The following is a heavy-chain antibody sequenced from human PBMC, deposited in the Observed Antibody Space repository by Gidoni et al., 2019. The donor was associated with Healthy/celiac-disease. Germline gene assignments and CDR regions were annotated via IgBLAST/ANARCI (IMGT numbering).Heavy chain of an antibody. V-gene: IGHV4-61*02. CDR2: IYTSGST. CDR3: ARLNHYFDY. Sequence: QVQLQESRPGLVQPSQTLSLTFPVSGGSISSGSYYWSWIRQPAGKGLDWLGRIYTSGSTNYNPSLKSRVTISVDTSKNQFALKLSSVTAADTAVYYCARLNHYFDYWGQGTLVTVSS. J-gene: IGHJ4*02. CDR1: GGSISSGSYY.